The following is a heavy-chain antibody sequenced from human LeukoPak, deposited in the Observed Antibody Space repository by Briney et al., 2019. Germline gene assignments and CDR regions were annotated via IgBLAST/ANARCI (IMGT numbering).Heavy chain of an antibody. D-gene: IGHD2-15*01. Sequence: ASVKVSCKASGYTFTGYYINWVRQAPGQGLEWMGWINPNSGGTNYAQKFQGRVTMTRDTSISTAYMELSRLRSDDTAVYYCAREGYCSGGSCYSWFDPWGQGTLVTVSS. CDR3: AREGYCSGGSCYSWFDP. V-gene: IGHV1-2*02. CDR2: INPNSGGT. J-gene: IGHJ5*02. CDR1: GYTFTGYY.